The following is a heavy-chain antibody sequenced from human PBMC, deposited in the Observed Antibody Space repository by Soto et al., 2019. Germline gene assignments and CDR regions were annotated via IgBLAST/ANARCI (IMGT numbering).Heavy chain of an antibody. D-gene: IGHD2-15*01. J-gene: IGHJ5*02. Sequence: PGGSLRLSCAASGFTFSSYAMHWVRQAPGKGLEWVAVISYDGSNKYYADSVKGRFTISRDNPKNTLYLQMNSLRAEDTAVYYCARDRKDCSGGSCYSVNNWFDPWGQGTLVTVSS. CDR3: ARDRKDCSGGSCYSVNNWFDP. CDR1: GFTFSSYA. CDR2: ISYDGSNK. V-gene: IGHV3-30-3*01.